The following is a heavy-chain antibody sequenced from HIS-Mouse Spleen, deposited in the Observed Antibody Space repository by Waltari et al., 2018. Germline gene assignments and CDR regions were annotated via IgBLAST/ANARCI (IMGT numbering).Heavy chain of an antibody. CDR1: GGSISSSSYY. D-gene: IGHD6-13*01. CDR2: IYYSGST. Sequence: HLQLQESGPGLVKPSATLSLTCTVSGGSISSSSYYCGWIRQPPGKGLEWIGSIYYSGSTYYNPSLKSRVTISVDTSKNQFSLKLSSVTAADTAVYYCAREIPYSSSWYDWYFDLWGRGTLVTVSS. CDR3: AREIPYSSSWYDWYFDL. V-gene: IGHV4-39*07. J-gene: IGHJ2*01.